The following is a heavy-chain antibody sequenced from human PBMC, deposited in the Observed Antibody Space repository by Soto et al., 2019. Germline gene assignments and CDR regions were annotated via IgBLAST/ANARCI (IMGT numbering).Heavy chain of an antibody. V-gene: IGHV1-8*01. J-gene: IGHJ4*02. CDR3: ARRKERSGPNYFDL. D-gene: IGHD6-25*01. CDR2: MNPNSGNT. Sequence: QEQLVQSGAEVKKPGASVKVSCKASGYTFATYDFNWVRQAPGQGLERMGWMNPNSGNTGYAQKFRGRVSMTRNTSISTAYMELSGLRSEDTALYFCARRKERSGPNYFDLWGQGTLVTVSS. CDR1: GYTFATYD.